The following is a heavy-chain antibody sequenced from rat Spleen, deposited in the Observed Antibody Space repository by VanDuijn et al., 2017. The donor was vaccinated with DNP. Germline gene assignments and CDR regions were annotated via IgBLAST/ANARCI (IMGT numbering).Heavy chain of an antibody. J-gene: IGHJ2*01. Sequence: QVQLKESGPGLVQPSQTLSLTCTVSGFSLTSYGVSWVRQPPGKGLEWIAAISAGGSSYFNSALKSRLTISRDTSKSQVFLKMSGLQTEDTAIYFCTKWETYWGQGVMVTVSS. CDR2: ISAGGSS. D-gene: IGHD1-7*01. V-gene: IGHV2S12*01. CDR1: GFSLTSYG. CDR3: TKWETY.